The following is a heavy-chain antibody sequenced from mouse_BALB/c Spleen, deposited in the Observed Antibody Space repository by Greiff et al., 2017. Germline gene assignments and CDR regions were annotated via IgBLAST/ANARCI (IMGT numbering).Heavy chain of an antibody. CDR1: GFTFSSFG. D-gene: IGHD2-2*01. CDR3: ARWLRYYAMDY. V-gene: IGHV5-17*02. Sequence: EVQGVESGGGLVQPGGSRKLSCAASGFTFSSFGMHWVRQAPEKGLEWVAYISSGSSTIYYADTVKGRFTISRDNPKNTLFLQMTSLRSEDTAMYYCARWLRYYAMDYWGQGTSVTVSS. CDR2: ISSGSSTI. J-gene: IGHJ4*01.